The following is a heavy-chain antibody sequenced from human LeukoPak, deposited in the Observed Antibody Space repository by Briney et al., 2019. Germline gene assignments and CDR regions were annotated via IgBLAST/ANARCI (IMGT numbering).Heavy chain of an antibody. CDR3: ASDIAASGSFDY. V-gene: IGHV1-2*02. Sequence: ASVKVSCKASGYTFTDYYIHWVRQAPGQGLVWMGWIDPYSGDTKYAQKIKGRVTMTRDTTISPVYMDLSRLTSDDTAVYFCASDIAASGSFDYWGLGTLVTVSS. J-gene: IGHJ4*02. CDR2: IDPYSGDT. D-gene: IGHD6-13*01. CDR1: GYTFTDYY.